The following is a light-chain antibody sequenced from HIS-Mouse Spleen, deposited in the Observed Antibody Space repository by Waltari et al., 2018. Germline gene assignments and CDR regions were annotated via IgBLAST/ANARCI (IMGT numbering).Light chain of an antibody. CDR1: SSDVGGYNY. V-gene: IGLV2-14*03. CDR2: DVS. CDR3: SSYTSSSTLV. Sequence: QSALTQPASVSGSPGQSITIPCTVTSSDVGGYNYVSWYQQHPGKAPKLMIYDVSNRPSGVSNRFSGSKSGNTASLTISGLQAEDEADYYCSSYTSSSTLVFGTGTKVTVL. J-gene: IGLJ1*01.